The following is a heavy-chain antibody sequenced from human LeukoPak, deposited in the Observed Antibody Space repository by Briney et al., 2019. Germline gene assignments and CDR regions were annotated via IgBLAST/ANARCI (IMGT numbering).Heavy chain of an antibody. D-gene: IGHD2-2*02. CDR2: IYYRGST. CDR3: ARGGKVVPAAIGYFDY. J-gene: IGHJ4*02. CDR1: GGSISSGDYY. V-gene: IGHV4-30-4*01. Sequence: SENLSLTCTVSGGSISSGDYYRRWTRQPPGKGLEWIAFIYYRGSTYYNPSLKTRVTISVDTSKNQFSLKLSSVTAADTAVYYCARGGKVVPAAIGYFDYWGQGTLVTVSS.